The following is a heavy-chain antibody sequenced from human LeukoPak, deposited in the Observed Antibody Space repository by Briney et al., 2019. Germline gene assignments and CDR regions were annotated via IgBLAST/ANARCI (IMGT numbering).Heavy chain of an antibody. J-gene: IGHJ3*02. CDR1: GFTFSSYA. CDR3: ARELRTEYQLLYHAFDI. V-gene: IGHV4-59*01. Sequence: GSLRLSCAASGFTFSSYAMSWIRQPPGKGLEWIGYIYYSGSTNYNPSLKSRVTISVDTSKNQFSLKLSSVTAADTAVYYCARELRTEYQLLYHAFDIWGQGTMVTVSS. CDR2: IYYSGST. D-gene: IGHD2-2*02.